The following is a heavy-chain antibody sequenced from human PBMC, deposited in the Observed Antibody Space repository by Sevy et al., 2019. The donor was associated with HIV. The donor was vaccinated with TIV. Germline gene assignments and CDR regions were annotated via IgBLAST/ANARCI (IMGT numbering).Heavy chain of an antibody. CDR2: ISSSGSTI. CDR1: GFTFSSYE. Sequence: GGSLRLSCAASGFTFSSYEMNWVRQAPGKGLEWVSYISSSGSTIYYADSVKGRFTISRDNAKNSLYLQMNSLRAEDTAVYYCARDYYETLSYWGQGTLVTVSS. D-gene: IGHD3-22*01. V-gene: IGHV3-48*03. J-gene: IGHJ4*02. CDR3: ARDYYETLSY.